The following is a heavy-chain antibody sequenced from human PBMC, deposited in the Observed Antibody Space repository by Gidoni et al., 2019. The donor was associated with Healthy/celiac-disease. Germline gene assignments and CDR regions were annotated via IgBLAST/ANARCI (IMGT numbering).Heavy chain of an antibody. D-gene: IGHD6-19*01. CDR1: GGSISSSSYY. J-gene: IGHJ4*02. CDR3: ARGPFYSSGWLY. V-gene: IGHV4-39*01. Sequence: QLQLQESGPGLVKPSETLSLTCTVSGGSISSSSYYWGWIRQPPGKGLEWIGSIYYSGSTYYNPSLKSRVTISVDTSKNQFSLKLSSVTAADTAVYYCARGPFYSSGWLYWGQGTLVTVSS. CDR2: IYYSGST.